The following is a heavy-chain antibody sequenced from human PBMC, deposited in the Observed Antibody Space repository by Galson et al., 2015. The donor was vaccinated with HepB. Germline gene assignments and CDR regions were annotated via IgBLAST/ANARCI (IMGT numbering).Heavy chain of an antibody. CDR2: INPSGGST. D-gene: IGHD2-21*01. V-gene: IGHV1-46*01. Sequence: SVKVSCKASGYTFTSYYMHWVRQAPGQGLEWMGIINPSGGSTDYAQKFQGRVTMTRDTSTSIVYMELSSLRSEDTAVYHCARGFGGLVAVIAPFDYWGQGTLVTVSS. CDR3: ARGFGGLVAVIAPFDY. J-gene: IGHJ4*02. CDR1: GYTFTSYY.